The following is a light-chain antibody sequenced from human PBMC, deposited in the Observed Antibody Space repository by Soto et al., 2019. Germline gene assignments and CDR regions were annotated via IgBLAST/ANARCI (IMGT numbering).Light chain of an antibody. V-gene: IGLV2-8*01. J-gene: IGLJ2*01. Sequence: QSVLTQPPSASGSPGQSVTISCTGTSSDIGGYNYVSWYQQHPGKAPKLMIFEVSQRPSGIPDRFSGSRSGNTASLTVSGLQAYDEADYYCSSYAGSNTLLFGGGTKLTVL. CDR3: SSYAGSNTLL. CDR1: SSDIGGYNY. CDR2: EVS.